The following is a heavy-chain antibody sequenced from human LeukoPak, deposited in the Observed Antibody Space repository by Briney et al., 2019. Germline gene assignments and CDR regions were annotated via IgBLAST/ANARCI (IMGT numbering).Heavy chain of an antibody. Sequence: VGSLRLSCAASGFTFSSYAMSWVRQAPGKGLEWVSAISGSGGSTYYADSVKGRFTISRDNSKNTLYLQMNSLRAEDTAVYYCAKPLLGIAVAGTGVDYWGQGTLVTVSS. V-gene: IGHV3-23*01. CDR2: ISGSGGST. D-gene: IGHD6-19*01. J-gene: IGHJ4*02. CDR3: AKPLLGIAVAGTGVDY. CDR1: GFTFSSYA.